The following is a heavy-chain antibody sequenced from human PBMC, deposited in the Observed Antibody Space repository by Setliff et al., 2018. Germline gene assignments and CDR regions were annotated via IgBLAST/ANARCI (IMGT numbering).Heavy chain of an antibody. V-gene: IGHV1-8*02. D-gene: IGHD2-2*02. J-gene: IGHJ4*02. CDR3: ARGIRYVLYGDH. Sequence: ASVKVSCKASGGTFSSYDIIWVRQATGQGLEWMGWMDPSSTNTGYAQKFQGRVTMTRDTSISTAYMELSSLRSDDTGVYYCARGIRYVLYGDHWGQGSLVTVSS. CDR1: GGTFSSYD. CDR2: MDPSSTNT.